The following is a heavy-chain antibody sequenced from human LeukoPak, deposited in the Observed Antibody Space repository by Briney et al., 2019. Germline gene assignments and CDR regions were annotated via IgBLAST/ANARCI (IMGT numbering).Heavy chain of an antibody. J-gene: IGHJ4*02. V-gene: IGHV3-64D*06. Sequence: GGSLRLSCSASGFTFSSSAMHWVRQAPGKGLEYVSAIVSNGGSTYYADSVKGRFTISRDNSKNTLYLQMSSLRAEDTAVYYCVKPSGYSGYGYFFGYWGQGTLVTVSS. CDR3: VKPSGYSGYGYFFGY. CDR1: GFTFSSSA. D-gene: IGHD5-12*01. CDR2: IVSNGGST.